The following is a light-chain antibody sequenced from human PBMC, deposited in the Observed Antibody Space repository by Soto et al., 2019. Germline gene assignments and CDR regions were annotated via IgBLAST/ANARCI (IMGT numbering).Light chain of an antibody. J-gene: IGLJ1*01. CDR2: DVT. CDR1: SNDVGGYNY. CDR3: CSYVGPSSSFG. V-gene: IGLV2-11*01. Sequence: QSALTQPRSVSGSPGQSVTISCTGSSNDVGGYNYVSWYQQRPGKAPKILIYDVTKWQPGVPDRFSGSKSGNTASLTISGLQADDEADYYCCSYVGPSSSFGFGNGTKVTV.